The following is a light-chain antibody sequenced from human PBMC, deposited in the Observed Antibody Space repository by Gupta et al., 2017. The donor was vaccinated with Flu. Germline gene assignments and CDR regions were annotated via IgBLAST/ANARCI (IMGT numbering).Light chain of an antibody. Sequence: RVTISCSGSSANIGNNAVYWHQQLPGKAPKLLIYYDDLRPSGVSDRFSGSKSGTSASLAISGLQSEDEADYYCAAWDDSLNARVFGGGTKLTVL. V-gene: IGLV1-36*01. CDR2: YDD. CDR1: SANIGNNA. J-gene: IGLJ3*02. CDR3: AAWDDSLNARV.